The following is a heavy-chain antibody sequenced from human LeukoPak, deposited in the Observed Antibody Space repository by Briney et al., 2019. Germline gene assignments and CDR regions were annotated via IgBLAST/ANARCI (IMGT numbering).Heavy chain of an antibody. J-gene: IGHJ5*02. CDR2: IKQDGSEK. D-gene: IGHD6-13*01. CDR1: GFTFSTYG. Sequence: PGGSLRLSCAASGFTFSTYGMHWVRQAPGKGLEWVANIKQDGSEKYYVDSVKGRFTISRDNAKNSLYLQMNSLRAEDTAVYYCASLIAAAGSILRGDNWFDPWGQGTLVTVSS. V-gene: IGHV3-7*03. CDR3: ASLIAAAGSILRGDNWFDP.